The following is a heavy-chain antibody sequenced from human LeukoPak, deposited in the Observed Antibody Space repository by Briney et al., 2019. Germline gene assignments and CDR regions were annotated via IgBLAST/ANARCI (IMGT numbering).Heavy chain of an antibody. CDR1: GGSISSSSYY. D-gene: IGHD3-22*01. CDR2: IYYSGST. Sequence: SETLSLTCTVSGGSISSSSYYWGWIRQPPGKGLEWIGSIYYSGSTNYNPSLKSRVTISVDTSKNQFSLKLSSVTAADTAVYYCARGGGPSGYYFDYWGQGTLVTVSS. V-gene: IGHV4-39*07. CDR3: ARGGGPSGYYFDY. J-gene: IGHJ4*02.